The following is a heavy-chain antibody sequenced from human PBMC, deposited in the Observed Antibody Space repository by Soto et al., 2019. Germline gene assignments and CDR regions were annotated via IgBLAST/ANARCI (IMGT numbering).Heavy chain of an antibody. CDR1: GGTFSSYS. V-gene: IGHV1-69*13. CDR2: IIPIFGTE. Sequence: GASVKVSCKASGGTFSSYSISWVRQAPGQGLEWTGGIIPIFGTENYAQKFQGRVTITADESTSTAYMELSSLRSEDTAVYYCARADTAMANYLCDYWGQGTLVTVSS. CDR3: ARADTAMANYLCDY. D-gene: IGHD5-18*01. J-gene: IGHJ4*02.